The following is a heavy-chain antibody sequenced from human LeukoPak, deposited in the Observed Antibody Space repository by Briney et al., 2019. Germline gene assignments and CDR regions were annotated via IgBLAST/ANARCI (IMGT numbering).Heavy chain of an antibody. CDR1: GFTFSSYA. CDR3: AKAMRQYRLLTTYLDY. Sequence: GGSLRLSCAASGFTFSSYAMSWVRQAPGKGLEWVSAISGSGGSTYYADSVKGRFTISRDNSKNTLYLQMNSLRAEDTAVYYCAKAMRQYRLLTTYLDYWGQGTLVTVSS. D-gene: IGHD2-2*01. J-gene: IGHJ4*02. CDR2: ISGSGGST. V-gene: IGHV3-23*01.